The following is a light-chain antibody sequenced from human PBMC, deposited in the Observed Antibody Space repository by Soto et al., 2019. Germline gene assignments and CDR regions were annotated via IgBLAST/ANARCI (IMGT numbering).Light chain of an antibody. CDR3: QHRANLWT. J-gene: IGKJ1*01. V-gene: IGKV3-11*01. Sequence: EIVLTQSPATLSLSPGERATLSCWASQSVGSYLAWYQQKPGQAPRLLIYDASNKATGIPARFSGSGSGTDFTLTISSLEPEDFAVYYCQHRANLWTFGQGTK. CDR2: DAS. CDR1: QSVGSY.